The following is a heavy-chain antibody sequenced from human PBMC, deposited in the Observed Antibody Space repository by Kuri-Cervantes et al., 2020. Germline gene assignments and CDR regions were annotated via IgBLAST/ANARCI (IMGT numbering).Heavy chain of an antibody. Sequence: ESLKISCAASGFTFSSYAMSWVRQAPGEGLEWIGDIYHRGSTNYNPSLKSRVTISIDTSKNQFSLRLSSVTAADTAVYYCARGGGGSYFRFWGQGTLVTVSS. D-gene: IGHD1-26*01. J-gene: IGHJ1*01. V-gene: IGHV4-34*01. CDR3: ARGGGGSYFRF. CDR2: IYHRGST. CDR1: GFTFSSYA.